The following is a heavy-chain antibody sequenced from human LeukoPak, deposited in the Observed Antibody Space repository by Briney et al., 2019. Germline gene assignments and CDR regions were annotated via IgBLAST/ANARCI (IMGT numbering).Heavy chain of an antibody. CDR3: ARQSSSSPYYGMDV. V-gene: IGHV3-11*01. D-gene: IGHD6-13*01. J-gene: IGHJ6*02. Sequence: GGSLRLSCAASGFTFSDYYMSWIRQAPGKGLEWVSYISSSGSTIYYADSVKGRFTISRDNAKNSLYLQMNSLRAEDTAVYYCARQSSSSPYYGMDVWGQGTTVTVSS. CDR2: ISSSGSTI. CDR1: GFTFSDYY.